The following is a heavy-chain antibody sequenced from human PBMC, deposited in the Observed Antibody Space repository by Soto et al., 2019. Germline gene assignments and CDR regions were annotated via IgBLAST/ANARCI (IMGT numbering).Heavy chain of an antibody. CDR3: ARWDFSTPITNYDY. D-gene: IGHD1-26*01. CDR2: IYHSGTT. Sequence: TLSLTCSVSGASFSSGGYYWSWIRQHPLKGLEWIGYIYHSGTTYYNPSLESRVTISINTSENQFSLKLSSVTAADTAVYYCARWDFSTPITNYDYWGQGALVTVSS. J-gene: IGHJ4*02. CDR1: GASFSSGGYY. V-gene: IGHV4-31*03.